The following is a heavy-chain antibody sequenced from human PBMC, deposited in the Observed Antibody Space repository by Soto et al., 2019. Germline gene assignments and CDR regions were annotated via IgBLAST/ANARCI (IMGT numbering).Heavy chain of an antibody. D-gene: IGHD2-15*01. Sequence: SETLSLTCTVSGGSISSSSYYWGWIRQPPGKGLEWIGSIYYSGSTYYNPSLKSRVTISVDTSKNQFSLKLSSVTAADTAVRYRARSEGYCSGGRCYNAFDIWGQGTLVTVS. V-gene: IGHV4-39*01. CDR3: ARSEGYCSGGRCYNAFDI. CDR1: GGSISSSSYY. J-gene: IGHJ3*02. CDR2: IYYSGST.